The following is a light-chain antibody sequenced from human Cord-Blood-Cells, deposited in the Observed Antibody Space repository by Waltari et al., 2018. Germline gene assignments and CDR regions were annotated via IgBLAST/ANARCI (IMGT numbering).Light chain of an antibody. Sequence: EIVLTQSPLTLSFSPGERATLSCRASQSVSNSYLYWYQQKPSQAPRLLIYGASSRATGSPDKVRCSGFGKDFTITNSRLEREEFAVYYCQQYGSAPPLTFGGGTKVEIK. J-gene: IGKJ4*01. V-gene: IGKV3-20*01. CDR2: GAS. CDR3: QQYGSAPPLT. CDR1: QSVSNSY.